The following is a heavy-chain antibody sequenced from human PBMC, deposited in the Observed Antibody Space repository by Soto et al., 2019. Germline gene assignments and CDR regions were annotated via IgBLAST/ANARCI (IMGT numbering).Heavy chain of an antibody. CDR2: IYATGNS. V-gene: IGHV4-31*02. CDR3: AKSLTQAAFGI. Sequence: WNMNRQRPGKGLEWIGYIYATGNSYYKPSLRNRVSISLDTSKNQVSLQLTSVTAADTAVYYCAKSLTQAAFGIWGQGALVTVYS. D-gene: IGHD3-3*02. J-gene: IGHJ4*02.